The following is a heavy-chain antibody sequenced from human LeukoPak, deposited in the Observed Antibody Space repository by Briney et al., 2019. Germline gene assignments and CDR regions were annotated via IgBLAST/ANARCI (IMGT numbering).Heavy chain of an antibody. D-gene: IGHD2-2*01. CDR1: GFTFSSYA. CDR2: ISGSGGST. Sequence: GGSLRLSCAASGFTFSSYAMSWVRQAPGKGLEWVSAISGSGGSTYYADSVKGRFTISRDNSKNTLYLQMNSLRAEDTAVYYCAKSGGIRYCSSTSCSAFDPWGQGTLVTVSS. V-gene: IGHV3-23*01. CDR3: AKSGGIRYCSSTSCSAFDP. J-gene: IGHJ5*02.